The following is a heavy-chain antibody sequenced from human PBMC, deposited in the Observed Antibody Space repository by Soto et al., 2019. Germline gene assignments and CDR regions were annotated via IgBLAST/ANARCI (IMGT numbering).Heavy chain of an antibody. CDR3: ARDSGYGSASSVNHYFDY. J-gene: IGHJ4*02. V-gene: IGHV3-9*01. Sequence: PGGSLRLSCAASGFTFDNYAMHWVRQAPGKGLEWVSGISWNSNTIAYADSVKGRFTISRDNAKNSLYLQMNSLRDEDTAFYYCARDSGYGSASSVNHYFDYWGQGRLVTVSS. CDR2: ISWNSNTI. D-gene: IGHD3-10*01. CDR1: GFTFDNYA.